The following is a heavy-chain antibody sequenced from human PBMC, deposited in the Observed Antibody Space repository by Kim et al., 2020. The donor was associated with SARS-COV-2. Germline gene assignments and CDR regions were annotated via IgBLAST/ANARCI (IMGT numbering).Heavy chain of an antibody. CDR3: TRTEGRGSWHHFPY. V-gene: IGHV4-59*01. Sequence: SETLSLTCTVSSDSISSYYWSWIRQLPGKGLEWLGYIYYSGSTDYNPSLKSRVTISWDTSKNQVSLNLTSVSAADTAVYYCTRTEGRGSWHHFPYWGHG. J-gene: IGHJ4*01. CDR1: SDSISSYY. D-gene: IGHD6-13*01. CDR2: IYYSGST.